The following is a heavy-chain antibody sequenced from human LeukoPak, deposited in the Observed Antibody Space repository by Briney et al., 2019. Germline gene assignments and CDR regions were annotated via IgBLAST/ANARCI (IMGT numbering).Heavy chain of an antibody. J-gene: IGHJ4*02. V-gene: IGHV1-2*06. CDR2: INPNSGGT. Sequence: ASVEVSCKASGYTFTDYYIHWVRQAPGQGLEWMGRINPNSGGTNYAQKFQDRVTMTRDTSISTAYMELSRLRSDDTAVYYCAREAGDGSGSFDYWGQGTLVTVSS. CDR3: AREAGDGSGSFDY. CDR1: GYTFTDYY. D-gene: IGHD3-10*01.